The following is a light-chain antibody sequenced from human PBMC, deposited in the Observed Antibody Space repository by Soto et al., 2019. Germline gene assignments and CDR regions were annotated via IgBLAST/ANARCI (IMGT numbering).Light chain of an antibody. CDR2: KAS. CDR3: QQDNSYPYT. Sequence: DIQMTQSPSTLSASVGDRVTITCRASQSISSWLAWYQQNPGKAPKVLIYKASSLESGVPSRFSGSGSGTEFTLTISSLQPDDFATYYCQQDNSYPYTFGKGTKLEIK. J-gene: IGKJ2*01. V-gene: IGKV1-5*03. CDR1: QSISSW.